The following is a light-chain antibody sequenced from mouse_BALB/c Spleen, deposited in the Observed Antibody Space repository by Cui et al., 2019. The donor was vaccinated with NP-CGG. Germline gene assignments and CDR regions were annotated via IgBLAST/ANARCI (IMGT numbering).Light chain of an antibody. CDR2: GNN. J-gene: IGLJ1*01. V-gene: IGLV1*01. CDR1: TGAVTTSNY. Sequence: QAVVTPESALTTSPGETVTLTCRSSTGAVTTSNYANWVQEKPDHLFTGLIGGNNNRVSGVPARFSGSLIGDKAALTITGAQTEDEAIYFCALWYSNHWVFGGGTKLTVL. CDR3: ALWYSNHWV.